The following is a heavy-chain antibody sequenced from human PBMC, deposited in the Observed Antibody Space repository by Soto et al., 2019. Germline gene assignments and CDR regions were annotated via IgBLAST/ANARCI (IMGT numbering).Heavy chain of an antibody. V-gene: IGHV3-33*01. J-gene: IGHJ4*02. CDR3: ARGGRDRGVTDY. D-gene: IGHD3-10*01. CDR2: IWYDGSNK. Sequence: QVQLVESGGGVVQPGRSLRLSCAASGFTFSSYGMHWVRQAPGKGLEWVAGIWYDGSNKYYADSVKGRFTISRDNSKNTLYLQMNSLRAEDTAVYYCARGGRDRGVTDYWGQGTLVTVSS. CDR1: GFTFSSYG.